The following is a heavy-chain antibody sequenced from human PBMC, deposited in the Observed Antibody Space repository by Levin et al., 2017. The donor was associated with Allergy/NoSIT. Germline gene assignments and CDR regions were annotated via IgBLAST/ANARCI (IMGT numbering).Heavy chain of an antibody. CDR3: ARSNSWHQNWFDP. D-gene: IGHD4-11*01. CDR1: GGSINSYY. CDR2: VYYIGST. J-gene: IGHJ5*02. V-gene: IGHV4-59*01. Sequence: KASETLSLTCTVFGGSINSYYWNWIRQPPGKGLEWIGYVYYIGSTNYNPSLKSRVTISLDTSKNQFSLKLRSVTAADTAVYYCARSNSWHQNWFDPWGQGTLVTVSS.